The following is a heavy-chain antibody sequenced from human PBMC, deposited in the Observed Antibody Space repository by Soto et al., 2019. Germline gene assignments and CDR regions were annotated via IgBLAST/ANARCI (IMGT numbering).Heavy chain of an antibody. D-gene: IGHD6-6*01. CDR2: ISSSSSTI. V-gene: IGHV3-48*02. Sequence: GGSLRLSCAASGFTFSSYSMNWVRQAPGKGLEWVSYISSSSSTIYYADSVKGRFTISRANAKNSLFLKMNSLREEDTVVYYCARPEYSSSSYGMDVWGQGTTVTVSS. J-gene: IGHJ6*02. CDR3: ARPEYSSSSYGMDV. CDR1: GFTFSSYS.